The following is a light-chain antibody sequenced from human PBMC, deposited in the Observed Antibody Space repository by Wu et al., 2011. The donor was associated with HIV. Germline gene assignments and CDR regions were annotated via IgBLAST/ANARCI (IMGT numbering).Light chain of an antibody. V-gene: IGKV3D-11*02. Sequence: ATLSCRVSQSVATXLAWYHKNLGQAPQAPHLWCIQQATGIPARFSGSGPGTDFTLTISNVEPEDFTIYYCQQCNHWPLTFGQGTRLEI. CDR3: QQCNHWPLT. J-gene: IGKJ5*01. CDR1: QSVATX. CDR2: CI.